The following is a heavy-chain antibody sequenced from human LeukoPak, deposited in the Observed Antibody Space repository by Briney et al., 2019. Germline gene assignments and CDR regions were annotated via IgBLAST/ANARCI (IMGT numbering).Heavy chain of an antibody. CDR3: ARVPSGYDFHFDY. Sequence: ASVKVSCKASGYTLTSYDINWVRQATGQGLEWMGWMNPNSGNTGYAQKFQGRVTITRNTSISTAYMELNSLRSEDTAVYYCARVPSGYDFHFDYWGQGTLVTVSS. V-gene: IGHV1-8*03. CDR1: GYTLTSYD. J-gene: IGHJ4*02. CDR2: MNPNSGNT. D-gene: IGHD5-12*01.